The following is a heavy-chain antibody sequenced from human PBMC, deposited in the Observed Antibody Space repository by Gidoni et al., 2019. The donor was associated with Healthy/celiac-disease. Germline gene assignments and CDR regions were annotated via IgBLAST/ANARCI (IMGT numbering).Heavy chain of an antibody. V-gene: IGHV3-23*01. D-gene: IGHD6-13*01. CDR1: GFTFSSYA. J-gene: IGHJ5*02. Sequence: EVQLLESGGGWVQPGGSLRLSCAAAGFTFSSYAMSCVRQAPGKGLEWVSAISGSGGSTYYAGSVKGRFTISRDNSKNTLYLQMNSLRAEDTAVYYCAKDRQQLVLGWFDPWGQGTLVTVSS. CDR2: ISGSGGST. CDR3: AKDRQQLVLGWFDP.